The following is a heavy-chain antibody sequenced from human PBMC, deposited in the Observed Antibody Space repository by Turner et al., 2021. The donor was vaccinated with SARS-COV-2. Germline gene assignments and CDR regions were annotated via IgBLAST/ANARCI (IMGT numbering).Heavy chain of an antibody. CDR3: AREMAAHYGSGSYYSAPFDY. D-gene: IGHD3-10*01. CDR2: ISYDGSNK. V-gene: IGHV3-30-3*01. CDR1: GFTFSSYA. J-gene: IGHJ4*02. Sequence: QVQLVESGGGVVQPWRSLRLSCAASGFTFSSYAMHWVRQAPGKGLEWVAVISYDGSNKYYADSVKGRFTISRDNSKNTLYLQMNSLRAEDTAVYYCAREMAAHYGSGSYYSAPFDYWGQGTLVTVSS.